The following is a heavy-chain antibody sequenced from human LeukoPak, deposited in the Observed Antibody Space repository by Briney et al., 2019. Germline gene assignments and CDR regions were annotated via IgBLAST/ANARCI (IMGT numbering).Heavy chain of an antibody. V-gene: IGHV1-2*02. CDR3: ARDQTVQYCPKTYCFLNWFDP. J-gene: IGHJ5*02. CDR2: INPNSGGT. Sequence: ASVKASCKAFGFRFIYHYIHWVRQAPGQGLEWMGWINPNSGGTSNARKFQGRVTMTRDTSINTVYMELTRLRSDDTAVYFCARDQTVQYCPKTYCFLNWFDPWGQGTLVTVST. CDR1: GFRFIYHY. D-gene: IGHD2-21*02.